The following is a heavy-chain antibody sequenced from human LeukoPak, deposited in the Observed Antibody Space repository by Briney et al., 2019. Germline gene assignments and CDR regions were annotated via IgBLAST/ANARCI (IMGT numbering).Heavy chain of an antibody. V-gene: IGHV3-23*01. Sequence: GGSLRLSCAASGFTFSSYAMNWVRQAPGKGLEWVSVISGSGVNTDYADSVKGRFTISRDNSKNTLYLQMNSLRAEDTAVYYCAKGAGAYSHPYDYWGQGTLVTVSS. CDR2: ISGSGVNT. J-gene: IGHJ4*02. D-gene: IGHD4/OR15-4a*01. CDR1: GFTFSSYA. CDR3: AKGAGAYSHPYDY.